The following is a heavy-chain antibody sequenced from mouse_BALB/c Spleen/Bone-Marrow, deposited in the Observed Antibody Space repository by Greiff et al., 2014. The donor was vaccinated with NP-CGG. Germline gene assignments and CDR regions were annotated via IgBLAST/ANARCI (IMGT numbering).Heavy chain of an antibody. V-gene: IGHV14-3*02. J-gene: IGHJ3*01. CDR3: ARADGYYAWFAY. CDR1: GFDIKDTY. Sequence: VQLQQPGAEFVKPGASVKLSCTASGFDIKDTYMHWVKRRPEQGLEWIGRIDPANDNTKYDPKFQGKATITADTSSNTAYLQLRSLTSEDTAVYYCARADGYYAWFAYWGQGTLVTVSA. D-gene: IGHD2-3*01. CDR2: IDPANDNT.